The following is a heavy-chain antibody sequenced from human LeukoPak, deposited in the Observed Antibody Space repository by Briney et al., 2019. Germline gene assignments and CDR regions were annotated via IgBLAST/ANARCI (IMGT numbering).Heavy chain of an antibody. CDR3: ARRYCSSTSCYFYFDY. CDR2: IYYSGST. CDR1: GGSISSGRYY. Sequence: SETLSLTCTVSGGSISSGRYYWSWIRQHPGKGLEWIGYIYYSGSTYYNPSLKSRVTISVDTSKNQFSLKLSSVTAADTAVYYCARRYCSSTSCYFYFDYWGQGTLVTVSS. D-gene: IGHD2-2*01. V-gene: IGHV4-31*02. J-gene: IGHJ4*02.